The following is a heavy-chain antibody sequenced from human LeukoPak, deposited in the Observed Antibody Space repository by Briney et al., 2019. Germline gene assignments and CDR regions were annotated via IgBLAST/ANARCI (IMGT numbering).Heavy chain of an antibody. CDR1: GGSVSSSNYY. J-gene: IGHJ4*02. CDR2: MYYTGST. CDR3: ARHVGYYDTSSNFRDY. Sequence: SETLSLTCTVSGGSVSSSNYYWGWIRQPPGKGLEWIGSMYYTGSTYYNPSLKSRVSISVDTSKTQFSLKLSSVTAADTAVYYCARHVGYYDTSSNFRDYWGQGTLDTVSS. V-gene: IGHV4-39*01. D-gene: IGHD3-22*01.